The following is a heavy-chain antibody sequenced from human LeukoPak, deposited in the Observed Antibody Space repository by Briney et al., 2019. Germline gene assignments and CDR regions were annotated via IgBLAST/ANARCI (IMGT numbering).Heavy chain of an antibody. Sequence: GGSLRLSCAASGFTFSSHFMNWVRQAPGKGLEWVSSISSSSGYIYYADSVRGRFTISRDNAKNSLFLQMNSLRAEDTAVYYCARVLRYCSGGNCYTGGLGYMDVWGKGTTVTISS. J-gene: IGHJ6*03. CDR3: ARVLRYCSGGNCYTGGLGYMDV. V-gene: IGHV3-21*04. CDR2: ISSSSGYI. D-gene: IGHD2-15*01. CDR1: GFTFSSHF.